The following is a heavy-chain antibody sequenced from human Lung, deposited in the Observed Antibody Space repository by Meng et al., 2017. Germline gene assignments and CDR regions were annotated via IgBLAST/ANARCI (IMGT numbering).Heavy chain of an antibody. V-gene: IGHV4-31*03. D-gene: IGHD3-10*01. Sequence: QVQLQGSGPGLVKPSQPLSLTCTVSGGSISSGGYYWSWIRQHPGKGLEWIGYIYYSGSTYYNPSLKSRVTISVDTSKNQFSLKLSSVTAADTAVYYCAREPYYYGSGSYSSYWYFDLWGRGTLVTVSS. CDR2: IYYSGST. CDR3: AREPYYYGSGSYSSYWYFDL. CDR1: GGSISSGGYY. J-gene: IGHJ2*01.